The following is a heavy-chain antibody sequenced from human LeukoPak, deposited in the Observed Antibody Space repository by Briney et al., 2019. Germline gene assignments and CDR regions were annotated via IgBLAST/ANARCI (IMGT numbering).Heavy chain of an antibody. Sequence: SETLSLTCAVSGGSISSSNWWSWVRQPPGKGLEWIGEIYHSGSTNYNSSLKSRVTISVDTSKKQYSLKVNSVTAADTAMYYCARAKRQWLVGATIRGDNPPYYFDYWGQGTLVTVSS. CDR1: GGSISSSNW. V-gene: IGHV4-4*02. D-gene: IGHD6-19*01. J-gene: IGHJ4*02. CDR3: ARAKRQWLVGATIRGDNPPYYFDY. CDR2: IYHSGST.